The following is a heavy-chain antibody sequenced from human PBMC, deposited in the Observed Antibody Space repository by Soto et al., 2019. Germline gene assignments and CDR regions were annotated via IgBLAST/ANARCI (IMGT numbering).Heavy chain of an antibody. D-gene: IGHD2-2*01. Sequence: QITLKESGPTLVTPTQTLTLTCTFSVFSLSTSGVAVGRIRQPPGKALEWLALIYWDDDKRYSPPLKCRLSITKDTSKNLLVLTMTNMDPVDTARYYCAYRSRTYFGSTSCFAYLFEIWGQGTMVTVSS. V-gene: IGHV2-5*02. CDR3: AYRSRTYFGSTSCFAYLFEI. CDR2: IYWDDDK. CDR1: VFSLSTSGVA. J-gene: IGHJ3*02.